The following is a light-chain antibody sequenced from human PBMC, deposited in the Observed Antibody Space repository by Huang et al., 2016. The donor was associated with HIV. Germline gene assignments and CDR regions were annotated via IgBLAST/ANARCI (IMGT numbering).Light chain of an antibody. CDR1: QNISTY. Sequence: IQMTQSPSSLSASVGDRVTITCRAGQNISTYLNWYQQKPGEGPKPLIYFASNLQSGVPSRFRGSGSGTHFTLTISSLQPEDVATYFCQQSFNTPTFGQGTKVETK. J-gene: IGKJ1*01. CDR3: QQSFNTPT. CDR2: FAS. V-gene: IGKV1-39*01.